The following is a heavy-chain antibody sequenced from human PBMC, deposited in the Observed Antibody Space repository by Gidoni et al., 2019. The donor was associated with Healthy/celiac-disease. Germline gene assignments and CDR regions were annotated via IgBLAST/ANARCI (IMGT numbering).Heavy chain of an antibody. J-gene: IGHJ4*02. CDR3: TTVGERSGYDFVGGVDY. CDR1: GFTFSNAW. CDR2: IKSKTDGGTT. Sequence: EVQLVESGGGLVTPGGSLRLSCAASGFTFSNAWMSWVRQAPGKGLEWVGRIKSKTDGGTTDYAAPVKGRFTISRDDSKNTLYLQMNSLKTEDTAVYYCTTVGERSGYDFVGGVDYWGQGTLVTVSS. D-gene: IGHD5-12*01. V-gene: IGHV3-15*01.